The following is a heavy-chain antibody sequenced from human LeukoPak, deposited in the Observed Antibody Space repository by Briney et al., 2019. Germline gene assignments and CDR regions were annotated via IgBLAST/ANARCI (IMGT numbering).Heavy chain of an antibody. CDR2: ISGSGGTT. CDR3: AKVRANSFASFDY. Sequence: PGGSLRLSCAASGFTFSSYGMSWVRQAPGKGLEWVSGISGSGGTTYYADSVKGRFTISRDNSKITLYLQMNSLRAEDTAVYYCAKVRANSFASFDYWGQGTLVTVSS. V-gene: IGHV3-23*01. CDR1: GFTFSSYG. J-gene: IGHJ4*02. D-gene: IGHD5-18*01.